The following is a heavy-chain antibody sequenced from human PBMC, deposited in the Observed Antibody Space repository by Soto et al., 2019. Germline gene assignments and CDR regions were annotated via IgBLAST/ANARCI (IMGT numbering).Heavy chain of an antibody. CDR2: MNHSGST. D-gene: IGHD6-13*01. Sequence: SETLSLTCAVYGGSISSGRYYWSWIRQPPGKGLEWIGEMNHSGSTYFNPSLKSRVTISVDTSKNQFSLKLSSVTAADTAVYYCARGTDSSSWYGDVWWFDPWGQGTLVTVSS. CDR1: GGSISSGRYY. J-gene: IGHJ5*02. CDR3: ARGTDSSSWYGDVWWFDP. V-gene: IGHV4-30-2*01.